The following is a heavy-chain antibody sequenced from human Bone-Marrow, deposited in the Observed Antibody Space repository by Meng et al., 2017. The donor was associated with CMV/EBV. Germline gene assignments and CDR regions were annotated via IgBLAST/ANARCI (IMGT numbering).Heavy chain of an antibody. CDR3: ARTAARRIYYYYYGMDV. Sequence: SETLSLTCAVYGGSFSGYYWSWIRQPPGKGLEWIGEINHSGSTNYNPSLKSRVTISVDTSKNQFSLKLSSVTAADTAVYYCARTAARRIYYYYYGMDVWGQGTTVTFSS. V-gene: IGHV4-34*01. D-gene: IGHD6-6*01. J-gene: IGHJ6*02. CDR1: GGSFSGYY. CDR2: INHSGST.